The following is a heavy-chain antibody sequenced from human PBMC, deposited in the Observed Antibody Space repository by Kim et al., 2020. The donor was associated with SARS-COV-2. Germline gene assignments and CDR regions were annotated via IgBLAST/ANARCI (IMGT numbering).Heavy chain of an antibody. J-gene: IGHJ4*01. D-gene: IGHD3-3*01. CDR3: ARRRALGGSDASYVDY. Sequence: GGSLRLSCAASGFAFSDYYMSWIRQAPGKGLEWVSYISSSSSYINYAESLKGRFTISRDNAKNSLYLQMNSLRAEDTAVYYCARRRALGGSDASYVDYWG. CDR2: ISSSSSYI. CDR1: GFAFSDYY. V-gene: IGHV3-11*03.